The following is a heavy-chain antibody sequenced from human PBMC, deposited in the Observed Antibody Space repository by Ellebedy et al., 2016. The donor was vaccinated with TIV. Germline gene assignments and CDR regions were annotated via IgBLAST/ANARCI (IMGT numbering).Heavy chain of an antibody. CDR1: GFIFSAST. Sequence: PGGSLRLSCAASGFIFSASTMNWVRQASGTGLAWVGQMRSKAKNYATAYQASVKGRFTISRDDSQNTAYLQMNSLKTEDTAVYYCIRNSEAGDSGLGDYWGQGTLVTVSS. CDR2: MRSKAKNYAT. CDR3: IRNSEAGDSGLGDY. J-gene: IGHJ4*02. D-gene: IGHD2-21*01. V-gene: IGHV3-73*01.